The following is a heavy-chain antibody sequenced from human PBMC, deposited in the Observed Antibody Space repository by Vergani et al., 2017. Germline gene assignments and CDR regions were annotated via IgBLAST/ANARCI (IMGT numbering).Heavy chain of an antibody. V-gene: IGHV1-2*02. D-gene: IGHD3-22*01. CDR1: GYTFTSYY. Sequence: QVQLVQSGAEVKKPGASVKVSCKASGYTFTSYYMHWVRQAPGQGLEWMGGINPKSGDTKYAQKFQGRVTMTRDTSINTAYMELSRLRGDDTAVYYCARGYHFDNSGYRNVLDIWGQGTMVTVSA. CDR2: INPKSGDT. J-gene: IGHJ3*02. CDR3: ARGYHFDNSGYRNVLDI.